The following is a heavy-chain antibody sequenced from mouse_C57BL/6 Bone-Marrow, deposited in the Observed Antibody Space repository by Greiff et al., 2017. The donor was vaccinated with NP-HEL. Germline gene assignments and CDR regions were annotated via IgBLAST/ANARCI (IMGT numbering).Heavy chain of an antibody. CDR1: GFTFSDYY. J-gene: IGHJ1*03. Sequence: EVKLMESGGGLVQPGGSLKLSCAASGFTFSDYYMYWVRQTPEKRLEWVAYISNGGGSTYYPDTVKGRFTISRDNAKNTLYLQMSRVKSEDTAMYYCARRPFRSYWYFEVWGTGTTVTVSS. V-gene: IGHV5-12*01. CDR2: ISNGGGST. CDR3: ARRPFRSYWYFEV.